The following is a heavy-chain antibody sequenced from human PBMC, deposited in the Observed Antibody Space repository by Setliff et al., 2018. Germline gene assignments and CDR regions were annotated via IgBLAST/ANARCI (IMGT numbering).Heavy chain of an antibody. V-gene: IGHV1-3*01. D-gene: IGHD3-3*01. CDR2: INAGNGNT. CDR3: ARDTYIGDFWSGYYIQGQFDP. J-gene: IGHJ5*02. Sequence: ASVKVSCKASGYTFTSYAMHWVRQAPGQRLEWMGWINAGNGNTKYSQKFQGRVTITRDTSANTAYMELSSLRSEDTAVYYRARDTYIGDFWSGYYIQGQFDPWGQGTLVTVSS. CDR1: GYTFTSYA.